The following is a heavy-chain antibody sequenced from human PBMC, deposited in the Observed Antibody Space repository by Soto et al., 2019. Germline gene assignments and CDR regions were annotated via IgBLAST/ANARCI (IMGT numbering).Heavy chain of an antibody. Sequence: GGSLRLSCVASGFTFSTHSMNWVRQAPGKGLEWVSYIRSGDTTIYYTDSVKGRFTISRDNAKNSLYLEMNGLRDEDTAVYYCARDLNSDAFDIWGQGTMVTVSS. CDR1: GFTFSTHS. D-gene: IGHD1-7*01. CDR2: IRSGDTTI. V-gene: IGHV3-48*02. CDR3: ARDLNSDAFDI. J-gene: IGHJ3*02.